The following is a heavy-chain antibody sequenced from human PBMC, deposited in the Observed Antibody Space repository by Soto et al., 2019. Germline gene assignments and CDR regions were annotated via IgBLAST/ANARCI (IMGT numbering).Heavy chain of an antibody. CDR3: ARGGLPWWSQGIDF. V-gene: IGHV3-30*03. Sequence: QVQLVESGGGVVQPGRSLRLSCEGSGFIFGKYDMYWVRQAPGKGLEWVTKISHDGRNKDYEDSVQGRFTISRDNSRDTMYLERNSLRPEDTAIYYCARGGLPWWSQGIDFWGQGTLVTVSA. CDR2: ISHDGRNK. J-gene: IGHJ4*02. D-gene: IGHD2-8*02. CDR1: GFIFGKYD.